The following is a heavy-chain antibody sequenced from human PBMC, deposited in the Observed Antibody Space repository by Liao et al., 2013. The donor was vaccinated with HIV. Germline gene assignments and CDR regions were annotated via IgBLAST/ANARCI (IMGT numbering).Heavy chain of an antibody. J-gene: IGHJ5*02. Sequence: QVQLQQWGAGLLKPSETLSLNCAVYGGSLSGYYWSWIRQPPGKGLEWIGEIAHSGATNYNPSLKSRVTISLDTSKNQFSLNLTSVTAADTAIYFCARGLAGTLIVPPGLRPNNWFDPWGQGNLVTVSS. CDR1: GGSLSGYY. D-gene: IGHD2-8*01. CDR3: ARGLAGTLIVPPGLRPNNWFDP. CDR2: IAHSGAT. V-gene: IGHV4-34*02.